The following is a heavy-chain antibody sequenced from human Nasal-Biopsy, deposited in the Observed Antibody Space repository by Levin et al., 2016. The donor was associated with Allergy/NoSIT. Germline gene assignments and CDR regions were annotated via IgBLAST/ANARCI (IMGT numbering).Heavy chain of an antibody. CDR3: GRGPGVWDYFYYGVDV. Sequence: GSLRLSCVVSGFTLSDHYMDWVRQAPGKGLEWVGRTRNKASGYTTEYAASVKGRFDILRDESKNSLYLEMNSLKAEDTAVYYCGRGPGVWDYFYYGVDVWGQGTTVTVSS. D-gene: IGHD3-9*01. J-gene: IGHJ6*02. CDR1: GFTLSDHY. CDR2: TRNKASGYTT. V-gene: IGHV3-72*01.